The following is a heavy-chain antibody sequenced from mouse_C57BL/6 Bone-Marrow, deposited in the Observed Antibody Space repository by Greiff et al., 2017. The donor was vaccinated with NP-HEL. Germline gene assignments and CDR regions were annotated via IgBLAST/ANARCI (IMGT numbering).Heavy chain of an antibody. J-gene: IGHJ4*01. Sequence: EVQLQQSGPVLVKPGASVKMSCKASGYTFTDYYMNWVKQSHGKSLEWIGVINPYNGGTSYNQKCKGKATLTVDKSASTAYMELNSLTSEDSAVYYCASAGYYYAMDYWGQGTSVTVSS. CDR3: ASAGYYYAMDY. V-gene: IGHV1-19*01. CDR1: GYTFTDYY. CDR2: INPYNGGT.